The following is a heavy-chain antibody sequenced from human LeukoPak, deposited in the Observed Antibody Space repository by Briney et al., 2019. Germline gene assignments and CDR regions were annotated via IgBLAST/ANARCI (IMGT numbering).Heavy chain of an antibody. V-gene: IGHV6-1*01. J-gene: IGHJ1*01. Sequence: SQTLSLTCAISGDSFSSNSATWNWIRQSPSRGLEWLGRTYYRSKWYKYYAVSVKGRITINPDTSKNQFSLQLNSVTPEDTAVHYCARGPSYFQHWGQGTLVTVSS. CDR3: ARGPSYFQH. CDR1: GDSFSSNSAT. CDR2: TYYRSKWYK.